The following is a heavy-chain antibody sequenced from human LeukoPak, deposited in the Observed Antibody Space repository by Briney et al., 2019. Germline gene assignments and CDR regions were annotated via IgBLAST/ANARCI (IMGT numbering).Heavy chain of an antibody. D-gene: IGHD3-22*01. Sequence: ASVKVSCKASGYTFTSYDINWVRQATGQGLEWMGWMNPNSGNTGYAQKFQGRVTITADESTSTAYMELSSLRSEDTAVYYCARVQTPYYYDSSGYLHAFDIWGQGTMVTVSS. V-gene: IGHV1-8*01. CDR1: GYTFTSYD. CDR2: MNPNSGNT. CDR3: ARVQTPYYYDSSGYLHAFDI. J-gene: IGHJ3*02.